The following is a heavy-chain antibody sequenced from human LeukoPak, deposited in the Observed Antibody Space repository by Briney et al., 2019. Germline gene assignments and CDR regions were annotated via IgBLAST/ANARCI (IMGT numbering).Heavy chain of an antibody. CDR2: ISASGGRT. D-gene: IGHD2-2*02. J-gene: IGHJ4*02. CDR1: GFTFSSYA. V-gene: IGHV3-23*01. CDR3: AKDFFLAPRYTPDY. Sequence: QPGGSLRLSCAASGFTFSSYAMSWVRQAPGKGLEWVSAISASGGRTYYADSVKGRFTISRDNSMDTLYMLMNSLRAEDTAVYYCAKDFFLAPRYTPDYWGQGTLVTVSS.